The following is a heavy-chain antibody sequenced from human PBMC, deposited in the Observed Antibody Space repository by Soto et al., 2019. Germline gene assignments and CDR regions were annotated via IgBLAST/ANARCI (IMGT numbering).Heavy chain of an antibody. J-gene: IGHJ5*02. CDR2: IYYTGSA. Sequence: SETLSLTCTVSGGSINSGDYYWSWIRQPPGKGLECIGYIYYTGSAYYNPSLKSRVTRSVDTSKNQFSLKLSSVTAAYTAVYYCARVNYYGSGSYSNWFDPWGQVTLVTVSS. V-gene: IGHV4-30-4*01. CDR1: GGSINSGDYY. D-gene: IGHD3-10*01. CDR3: ARVNYYGSGSYSNWFDP.